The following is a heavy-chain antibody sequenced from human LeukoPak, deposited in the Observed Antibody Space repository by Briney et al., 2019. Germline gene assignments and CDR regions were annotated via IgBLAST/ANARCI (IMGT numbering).Heavy chain of an antibody. Sequence: GRSLRLSCAVSGFYFSIYPMHWVRQAPGKGLEWVAIISYDGTKKFYADSVKGRFTISRDNSKNTLYLQMNRLKDDDTAVYYCARDRSQEFDPWGQGTLVTVSS. CDR3: ARDRSQEFDP. CDR2: ISYDGTKK. CDR1: GFYFSIYP. D-gene: IGHD3-10*01. V-gene: IGHV3-30*04. J-gene: IGHJ5*02.